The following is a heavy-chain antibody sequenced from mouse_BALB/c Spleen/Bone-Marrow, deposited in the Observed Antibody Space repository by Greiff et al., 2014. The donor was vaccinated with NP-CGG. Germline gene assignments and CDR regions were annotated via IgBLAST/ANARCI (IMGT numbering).Heavy chain of an antibody. Sequence: EVKLVESGPELVKPGASVKMSCKASGYTFTSYVMHWVKQKPGQGLEWIGYINPYNDGTKYNEKFKGKATLTSDKSSSTAYMELSSLTSEDSAVYYCARGITTVVPYAMDYRGQGTSVTVSS. J-gene: IGHJ4*01. CDR1: GYTFTSYV. V-gene: IGHV1-14*01. CDR3: ARGITTVVPYAMDY. D-gene: IGHD1-1*01. CDR2: INPYNDGT.